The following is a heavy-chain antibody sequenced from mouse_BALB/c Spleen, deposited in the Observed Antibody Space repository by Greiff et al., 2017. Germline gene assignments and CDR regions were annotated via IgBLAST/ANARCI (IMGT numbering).Heavy chain of an antibody. D-gene: IGHD3-1*01. CDR3: ARDGARAPWFAY. J-gene: IGHJ3*01. Sequence: EVKLVESGPGLVKPSQSLSLTCTVTGYSITSDYAWNWIRQFPGNKLEWMGYISYSGSTSYNPSLKSRISITRDTSKNQFFLQLNSVTTEDTATYYCARDGARAPWFAYWGQGTLVTVSA. CDR1: GYSITSDYA. V-gene: IGHV3-2*02. CDR2: ISYSGST.